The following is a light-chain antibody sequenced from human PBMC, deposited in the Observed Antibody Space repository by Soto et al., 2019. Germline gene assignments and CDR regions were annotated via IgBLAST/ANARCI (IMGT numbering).Light chain of an antibody. J-gene: IGKJ1*01. CDR2: GAP. CDR1: QSVSSN. V-gene: IGKV3-15*01. CDR3: QQYDNWPWT. Sequence: GVSQSPAALSVHKGERATCSCRASQSVSSNLAWYQQKPGQAPRLLIYGAPTRATGIPARFSGSGSGTEFTLTISSLQSEDFAVYYCQQYDNWPWTFGQGTKVDIK.